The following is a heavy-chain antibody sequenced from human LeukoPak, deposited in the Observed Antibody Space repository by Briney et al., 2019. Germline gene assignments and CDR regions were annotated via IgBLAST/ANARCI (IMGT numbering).Heavy chain of an antibody. CDR3: AKDLAASRQDFYDYGMDV. CDR1: GFTFSSFA. J-gene: IGHJ6*02. Sequence: QPGGSLRLSCAASGFTFSSFAMSWVRQAPGKGLEWVSAISGSGGSTHYADSVKGRFTISRDNSKNTLHLQMNSLRAEDTAVYYCAKDLAASRQDFYDYGMDVWGQGTTVTVSS. V-gene: IGHV3-23*01. D-gene: IGHD6-6*01. CDR2: ISGSGGST.